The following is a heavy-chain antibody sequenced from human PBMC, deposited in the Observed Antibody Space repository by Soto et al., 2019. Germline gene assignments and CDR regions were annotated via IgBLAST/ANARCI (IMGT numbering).Heavy chain of an antibody. D-gene: IGHD4-17*01. CDR2: IYYSGST. J-gene: IGHJ6*02. CDR3: ARDSDYGDYYGMDV. V-gene: IGHV4-59*01. Sequence: SETLSLTCTDSGGSISRYYWSWIRQPPGKGLEWIGYIYYSGSTNYNPSLKSRVTISVDTSKNQFSLKLSSVTAADTAVYYCARDSDYGDYYGMDVWGQGTTVTVSS. CDR1: GGSISRYY.